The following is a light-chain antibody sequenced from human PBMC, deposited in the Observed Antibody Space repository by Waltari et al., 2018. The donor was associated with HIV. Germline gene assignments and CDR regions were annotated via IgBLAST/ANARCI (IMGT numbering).Light chain of an antibody. CDR1: SSDVGVYDY. CDR3: SSYTTSSTLVV. J-gene: IGLJ3*02. Sequence: QSALTQPASVSGSPGQSITISCTGTSSDVGVYDYVSWYQQHPGKAPKLMIFEVSYRPSGVSSRCSGSKAGNTASLTISGLRAEDEADYYCSSYTTSSTLVVFGGGTRLTVL. V-gene: IGLV2-14*01. CDR2: EVS.